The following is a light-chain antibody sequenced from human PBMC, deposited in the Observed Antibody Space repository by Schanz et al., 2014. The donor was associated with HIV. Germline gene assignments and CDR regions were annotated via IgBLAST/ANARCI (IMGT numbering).Light chain of an antibody. Sequence: QSVLTQPPSASGTPGQRVTISCSGSDSNTGSNPVHWYQHLPGAAPNLLIYGTDQRPSGVPDRVSGSRSGTSASLAISGLQSGDEADYYCAAWDDTLNGYVFGSGTKLTVL. CDR1: DSNTGSNP. CDR2: GTD. V-gene: IGLV1-44*01. CDR3: AAWDDTLNGYV. J-gene: IGLJ6*01.